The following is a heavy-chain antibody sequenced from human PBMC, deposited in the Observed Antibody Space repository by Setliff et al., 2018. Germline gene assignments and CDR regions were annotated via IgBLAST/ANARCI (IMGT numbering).Heavy chain of an antibody. J-gene: IGHJ5*02. D-gene: IGHD7-27*01. V-gene: IGHV4-59*11. CDR3: ARGSTGADDP. Sequence: SETLSLTCTVSGASISSHYWSWIRQAPGKGLQWIAYVHYNGETNYNPSLKSRVLISVDASKNQLSLRVTSVTAADTAVYYCARGSTGADDPWGQGTLVTVS. CDR2: VHYNGET. CDR1: GASISSHY.